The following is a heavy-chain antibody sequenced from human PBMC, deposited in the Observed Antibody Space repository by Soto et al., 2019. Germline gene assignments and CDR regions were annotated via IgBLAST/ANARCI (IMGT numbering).Heavy chain of an antibody. J-gene: IGHJ4*02. Sequence: SETLSLTCSVSGGSFTGDYWSWIRQPAGKGLQWIGRVFGNGAGTPIYNSLLKSRARMSADPSKRQFSLTLTSVTAADTAVYYCARDLPPYGGRRSPPTGAFEDWGQGIMVTVS. CDR3: ARDLPPYGGRRSPPTGAFED. D-gene: IGHD2-15*01. CDR1: GGSFTGDY. CDR2: VFGNGAGTP. V-gene: IGHV4-4*07.